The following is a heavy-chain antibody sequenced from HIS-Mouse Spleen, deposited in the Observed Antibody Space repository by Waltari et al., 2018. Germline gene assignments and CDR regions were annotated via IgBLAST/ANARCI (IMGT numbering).Heavy chain of an antibody. CDR3: AREIPYSSSWYDWYFDL. CDR1: GGSISSSSYY. D-gene: IGHD6-13*01. J-gene: IGHJ2*01. CDR2: IDYSGST. V-gene: IGHV4-39*07. Sequence: QLQLQESGPGLVKPSETLSLTCTVSGGSISSSSYYWGWIRQPPGKGLEWIGSIDYSGSTYDNPSLKSRVTISVDTSKNQFSLKLSSVTAADTAVYYCAREIPYSSSWYDWYFDLWGRGTLVTGSS.